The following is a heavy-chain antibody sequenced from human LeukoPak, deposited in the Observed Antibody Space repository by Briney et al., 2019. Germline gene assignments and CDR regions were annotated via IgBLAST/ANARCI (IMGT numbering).Heavy chain of an antibody. D-gene: IGHD3-3*01. Sequence: PSQTLSLTCTGSGGSISSGSFYWSWIRQPAGKGLEWIGRIYTSGGANYNPSLKSRVTISVDTSKTQYSLKLSSVTAADTAVYYCARDQSGARGGYYPTSHYYYYYYMDVWGKGTTVTVSS. CDR2: IYTSGGA. J-gene: IGHJ6*03. CDR1: GGSISSGSFY. V-gene: IGHV4-61*02. CDR3: ARDQSGARGGYYPTSHYYYYYYMDV.